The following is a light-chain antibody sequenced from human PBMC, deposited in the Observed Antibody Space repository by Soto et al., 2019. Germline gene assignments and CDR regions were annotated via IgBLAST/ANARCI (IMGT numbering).Light chain of an antibody. CDR3: QQYSSAPYT. Sequence: TVLTQSPGTLSLSPGERATLSCRASQTVNSQFLAWYQQKPGQAPRLLIYGASNRATGIPDRFSASGSGTDFTLIITRLEPEDIALYYCQQYSSAPYTFGQGTKVEIK. CDR2: GAS. V-gene: IGKV3-20*01. CDR1: QTVNSQF. J-gene: IGKJ2*01.